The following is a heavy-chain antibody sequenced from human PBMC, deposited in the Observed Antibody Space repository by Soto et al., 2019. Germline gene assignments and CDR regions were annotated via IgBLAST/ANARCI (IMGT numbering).Heavy chain of an antibody. CDR2: IYYSGST. CDR3: ARDVTDSSGYYRHWYFDL. J-gene: IGHJ2*01. V-gene: IGHV4-61*01. CDR1: GGSVSSGSYY. Sequence: QVQLQESGPGLVKPSETLSLTYTVSGGSVSSGSYYWSWIRQPPGKGLEWIGYIYYSGSTNYNPSLKSRVTISVDTSKNQFSLKLSSVTAADTAVYYCARDVTDSSGYYRHWYFDLWGRGTLVTVSS. D-gene: IGHD3-22*01.